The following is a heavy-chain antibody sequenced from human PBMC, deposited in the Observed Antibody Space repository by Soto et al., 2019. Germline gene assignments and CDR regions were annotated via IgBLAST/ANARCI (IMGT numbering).Heavy chain of an antibody. CDR1: GFTFSSYG. D-gene: IGHD2-2*01. CDR3: ARDIVVVPAALWDYGMDV. V-gene: IGHV3-33*01. J-gene: IGHJ6*02. CDR2: IWYDGSNK. Sequence: QVQLVESGGGVVQPGRSLRRSCAASGFTFSSYGMHWVRQAPGKGLEWVAVIWYDGSNKYYADSVKGRFTISRDNSKNTLYLQMNSLRAEDTAVYYCARDIVVVPAALWDYGMDVWGQGTTVTVSS.